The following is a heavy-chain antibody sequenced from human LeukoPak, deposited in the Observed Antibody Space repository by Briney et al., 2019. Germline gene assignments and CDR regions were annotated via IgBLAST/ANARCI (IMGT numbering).Heavy chain of an antibody. CDR3: AREGRWPVDY. CDR1: GFTLSKYW. J-gene: IGHJ4*01. D-gene: IGHD6-19*01. CDR2: ITNDGSST. Sequence: PGGSLRLSCAASGFTLSKYWMHWVRQPPGKGLVGVSRITNDGSSTSYADSVEGRFALSRHNAKNTLYLQMSSLRVEDTAVYYCAREGRWPVDYWGQGTLVIVSS. V-gene: IGHV3-74*01.